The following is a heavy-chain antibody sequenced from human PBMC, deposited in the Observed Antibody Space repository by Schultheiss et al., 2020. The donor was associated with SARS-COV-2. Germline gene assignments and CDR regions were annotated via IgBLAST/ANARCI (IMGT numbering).Heavy chain of an antibody. V-gene: IGHV7-4-1*02. D-gene: IGHD2-15*01. J-gene: IGHJ5*02. CDR3: ANSGVAAGRERDWFDP. CDR2: INTNTGNP. CDR1: GYTFTSYA. Sequence: ASVKVSCKASGYTFTSYAMNWVRQAPGQGLEWMGWINTNTGNPTYAQGFTGRFVFSLDTSVSTAYLQISSLKAEDTAVYYCANSGVAAGRERDWFDPWGQGTLVTVSS.